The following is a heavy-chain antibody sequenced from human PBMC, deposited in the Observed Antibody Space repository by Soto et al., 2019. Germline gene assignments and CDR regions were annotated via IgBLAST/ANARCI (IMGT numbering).Heavy chain of an antibody. CDR1: GFTFSSYA. J-gene: IGHJ6*02. D-gene: IGHD4-17*01. CDR2: ISYDGSNK. Sequence: QVQLVESGGGVVQPGRSLRLSCAASGFTFSSYAMHWVRQAPGKGLEWVAVISYDGSNKYYADSVKGRFTISRDNSKNTLYLQMNSLRAEDTAGYYCARRPQRGYRDYGGMDVWGQGTTVTVSS. V-gene: IGHV3-30-3*01. CDR3: ARRPQRGYRDYGGMDV.